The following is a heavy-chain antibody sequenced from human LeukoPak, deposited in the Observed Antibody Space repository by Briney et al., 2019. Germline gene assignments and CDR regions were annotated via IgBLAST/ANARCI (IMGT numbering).Heavy chain of an antibody. V-gene: IGHV4-34*01. CDR3: ATEGGNLGH. Sequence: SETLSLTCAVYGGSFSGYYWSWIRQPPGKGLEWIGEINHSGSTNYNPSLKSRVTISADTSNNQFSLKLSSVTAADTAVYYCATEGGNLGHWGQGTLVTVSS. CDR1: GGSFSGYY. J-gene: IGHJ4*02. CDR2: INHSGST. D-gene: IGHD4-23*01.